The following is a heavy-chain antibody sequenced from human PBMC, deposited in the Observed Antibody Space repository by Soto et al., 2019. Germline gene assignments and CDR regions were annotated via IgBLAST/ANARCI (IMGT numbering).Heavy chain of an antibody. J-gene: IGHJ6*02. CDR2: ISYDGSNK. Sequence: PGGSLRLSCAASGFTFSSYAMHWVRQAPGKGLEWVAVISYDGSNKYYADSVKGRFTISRDNSKNTLYLQMNSLRAEDTAVYYCARGGVVLRFLEWPTPQDYYGMDVWGQGTTVTVSS. CDR1: GFTFSSYA. CDR3: ARGGVVLRFLEWPTPQDYYGMDV. D-gene: IGHD3-3*01. V-gene: IGHV3-30-3*01.